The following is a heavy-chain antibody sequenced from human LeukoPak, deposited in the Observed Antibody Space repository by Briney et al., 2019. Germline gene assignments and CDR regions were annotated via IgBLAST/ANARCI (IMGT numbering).Heavy chain of an antibody. CDR2: ISGSGGST. D-gene: IGHD3-3*01. CDR3: AKGLRFLEWSYDDAFDI. Sequence: GSLRLSCAASGFTFSSYAMSWVRQAPGKGLEWVSAISGSGGSTYYADSVKGRFTTSRDNSKNTLYLQMNSLRAEDTAVYYCAKGLRFLEWSYDDAFDIWGQGTMVTVSS. V-gene: IGHV3-23*01. J-gene: IGHJ3*02. CDR1: GFTFSSYA.